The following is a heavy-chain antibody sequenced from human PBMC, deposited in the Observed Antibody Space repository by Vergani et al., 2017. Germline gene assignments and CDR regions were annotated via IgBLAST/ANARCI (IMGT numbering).Heavy chain of an antibody. CDR2: ISGSGGST. CDR3: AKDLAAYDSSGYNGFDP. V-gene: IGHV3-23*01. J-gene: IGHJ5*02. D-gene: IGHD3-22*01. Sequence: EVQLLESGGGLVQPGGSLRLSCAASGFTFSSYAMSWVRQAPGKGLEWVSAISGSGGSTYYADSVKGRFTISRDNSKNTLYLQMNSLRAEDTAVYYCAKDLAAYDSSGYNGFDPWGQGTLVTVSS. CDR1: GFTFSSYA.